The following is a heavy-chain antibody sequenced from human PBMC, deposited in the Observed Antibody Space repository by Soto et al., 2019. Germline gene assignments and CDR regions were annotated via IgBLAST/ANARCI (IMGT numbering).Heavy chain of an antibody. CDR3: AKDKGPVDP. CDR2: IGGRGRNT. V-gene: IGHV3-23*01. CDR1: GFTFSDYG. Sequence: EVQLLESGGGLVQPGGSLRLSCAASGFTFSDYGMSWVRQAPGKGLEWVSHIGGRGRNTYYADSVKGRFTISRDNSKNTVFVQMDSLRPEDTAVYYCAKDKGPVDPWGQGTLVTVSS. J-gene: IGHJ5*02.